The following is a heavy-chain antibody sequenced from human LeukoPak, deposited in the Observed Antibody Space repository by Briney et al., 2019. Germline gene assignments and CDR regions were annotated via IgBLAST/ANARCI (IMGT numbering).Heavy chain of an antibody. J-gene: IGHJ4*02. CDR2: IKSKTDGGTT. Sequence: GGSLRLSCAASGFTFSNAWMNWVRRAPGKGLEWVGRIKSKTDGGTTDYAAPVKGRFTISRDDSKNTLYLQMNSLKTEDTAVYYCTTGLSAAAGTGDFDYWGQGTLVTVSS. D-gene: IGHD6-13*01. CDR3: TTGLSAAAGTGDFDY. CDR1: GFTFSNAW. V-gene: IGHV3-15*07.